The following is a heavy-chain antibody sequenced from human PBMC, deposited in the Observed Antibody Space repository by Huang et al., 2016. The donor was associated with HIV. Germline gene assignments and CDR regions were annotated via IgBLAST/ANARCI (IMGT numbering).Heavy chain of an antibody. CDR3: ARAVPTPNRFGVGGFDY. CDR2: ISSSRSYI. CDR1: GFTFSSYS. Sequence: EVQLVESGGGLVKPGGSLRLSCAASGFTFSSYSMNWVRQAPGKGVEWVSSISSSRSYIYYADSVKGRFTIARDNAKNSLYLQMNSLRAEDTAVYYCARAVPTPNRFGVGGFDYWGQGTLVTVSS. D-gene: IGHD3-3*01. J-gene: IGHJ4*02. V-gene: IGHV3-21*01.